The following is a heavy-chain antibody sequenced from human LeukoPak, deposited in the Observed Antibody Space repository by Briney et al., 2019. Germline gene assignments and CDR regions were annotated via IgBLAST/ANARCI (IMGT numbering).Heavy chain of an antibody. Sequence: GGSLRLSCAASEFTFSSYEMNWVRQAPGKGLEWISYVSGSGITIHYADTMKGRFTISRDNTKNSLYLQMNSLGAEDTAVYYCARGLGDFDYWGQGTLVTVSS. V-gene: IGHV3-48*03. CDR1: EFTFSSYE. D-gene: IGHD7-27*01. CDR2: VSGSGITI. J-gene: IGHJ4*02. CDR3: ARGLGDFDY.